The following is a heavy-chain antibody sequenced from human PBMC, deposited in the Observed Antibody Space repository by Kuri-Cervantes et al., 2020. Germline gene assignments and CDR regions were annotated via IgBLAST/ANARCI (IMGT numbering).Heavy chain of an antibody. V-gene: IGHV4-38-2*01. J-gene: IGHJ3*02. CDR2: IYHSGST. CDR3: ALSKEFPNAFDI. CDR1: GYSISSGYH. Sequence: SETLSLTCAVSGYSISSGYHWGWIRQPPGKGLEWIGSIYHSGSTYYNPSLKSRVTISVDTSKNQFSLKLSSVTAADTAVYYCALSKEFPNAFDIWGKGTMVTVSS. D-gene: IGHD3-10*01.